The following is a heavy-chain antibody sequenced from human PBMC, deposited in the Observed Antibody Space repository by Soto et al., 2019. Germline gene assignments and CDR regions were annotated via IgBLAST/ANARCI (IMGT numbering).Heavy chain of an antibody. V-gene: IGHV4-31*03. J-gene: IGHJ1*01. CDR3: ARSSVAGAGYFQH. D-gene: IGHD6-19*01. CDR2: IYYSGST. Sequence: QVQLQESGPGLVKPSQTLSLTCTVSGGSVSGGVYYWNWIRLHPEKGLEWIGYIYYSGSTYYNPSLRSRVTISADTSKNQFSLKLSSVTVADTAVYYCARSSVAGAGYFQHWGQGTQVIVSS. CDR1: GGSVSGGVYY.